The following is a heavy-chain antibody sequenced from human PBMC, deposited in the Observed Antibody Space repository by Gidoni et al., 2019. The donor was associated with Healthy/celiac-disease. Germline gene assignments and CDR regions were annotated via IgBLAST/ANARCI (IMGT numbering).Heavy chain of an antibody. Sequence: QITLKESGPTPVTPTQTLTLTCTFSGFSLSTSGVGVGWIRQPPGKALEWLALIYWNDDKRYSPSLKSRLTITTHTSKNQVVLTMTNMDPVDTATYYCAHQVDYGDYEDGGSFDYWGQGTLVTVSS. CDR2: IYWNDDK. CDR3: AHQVDYGDYEDGGSFDY. D-gene: IGHD4-17*01. J-gene: IGHJ4*02. V-gene: IGHV2-5*01. CDR1: GFSLSTSGVG.